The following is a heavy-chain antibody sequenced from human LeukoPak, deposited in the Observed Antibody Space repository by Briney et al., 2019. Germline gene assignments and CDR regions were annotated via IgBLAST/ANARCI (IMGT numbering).Heavy chain of an antibody. CDR1: GFTFSSYA. CDR2: ISYDGSNK. D-gene: IGHD3-3*01. J-gene: IGHJ4*02. Sequence: GRSLRLSCAASGFTFSSYAMHWVRQAPGKGLEGVAVISYDGSNKYYADSVKGRFTISRDNSKNTLYLQMNSLRAEDTAVYYCARAENTYYDFWSGSYFDYWGQGTLVTVSS. V-gene: IGHV3-30-3*01. CDR3: ARAENTYYDFWSGSYFDY.